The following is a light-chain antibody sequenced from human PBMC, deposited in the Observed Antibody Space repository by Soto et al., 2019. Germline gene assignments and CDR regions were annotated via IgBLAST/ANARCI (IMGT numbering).Light chain of an antibody. CDR1: HYVSSY. Sequence: DIQLTQSPSFLSASVGDRVTITCRASHYVSSYLTWYQQKPGKAPTVLIYAASTLQGGVPSRFSGSGSGTEFTLTISSLQSEDFASYYCQQHKDYPLTFGRGTRLEIK. V-gene: IGKV1-9*01. CDR3: QQHKDYPLT. CDR2: AAS. J-gene: IGKJ5*01.